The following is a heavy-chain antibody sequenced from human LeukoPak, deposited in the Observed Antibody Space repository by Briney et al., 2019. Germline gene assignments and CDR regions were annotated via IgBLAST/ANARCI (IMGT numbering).Heavy chain of an antibody. D-gene: IGHD6-19*01. CDR2: IYYTGST. CDR3: ARGASGWYWLDY. Sequence: SETLSLTCTVSGGSISSYNWNWIRQSPGKGLEWIGNIYYTGSTNYNPSFKGRVTISVDTSKNRFSLRLTSVTAADMAVFYCARGASGWYWLDYWGRGTLVTVSS. J-gene: IGHJ4*02. V-gene: IGHV4-59*01. CDR1: GGSISSYN.